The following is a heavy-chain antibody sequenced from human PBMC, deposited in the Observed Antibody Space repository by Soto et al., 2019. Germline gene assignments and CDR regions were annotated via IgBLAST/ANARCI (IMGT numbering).Heavy chain of an antibody. D-gene: IGHD6-19*01. CDR3: ARAGGSGWSLDF. CDR1: VFTFSDYY. V-gene: IGHV3-11*01. Sequence: QVYLVESGGGLVKPGGSLRLSCAASVFTFSDYYMMWIRQAPGKGLEWVSYIDRSGSTMNHADSVKGRFTISRDNTKNSLYLQMNSLRADDTAVYYCARAGGSGWSLDFWGQGTLVAVSS. J-gene: IGHJ4*02. CDR2: IDRSGSTM.